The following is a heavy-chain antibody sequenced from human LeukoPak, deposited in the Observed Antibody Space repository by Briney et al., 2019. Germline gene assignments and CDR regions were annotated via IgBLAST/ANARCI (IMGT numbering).Heavy chain of an antibody. D-gene: IGHD4-23*01. CDR3: AKLALYGGNSGY. CDR2: ISAYNGNT. CDR1: AYTFTSYG. V-gene: IGHV1-18*01. J-gene: IGHJ4*02. Sequence: GASVKVSCKASAYTFTSYGISWVRQAPGQGLEWMGWISAYNGNTNYAQKLQGRVTMTTDTSTSTAYMELRSLRSDDTAVYYCAKLALYGGNSGYWGQGTLVTVSS.